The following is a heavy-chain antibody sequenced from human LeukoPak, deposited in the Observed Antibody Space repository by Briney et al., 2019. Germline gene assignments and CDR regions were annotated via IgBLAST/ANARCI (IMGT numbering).Heavy chain of an antibody. D-gene: IGHD2-2*01. J-gene: IGHJ4*02. Sequence: GGSLRLSCAASGFTFDDYAMHWVRQAPGEGLEWVAGISWNSGSIGYADSVKGRFTISRDNAKYSLYLQMDSLRAEDTALYYCAKGPWGSSTNGIDYWGQGTLVTVPS. CDR3: AKGPWGSSTNGIDY. CDR2: ISWNSGSI. V-gene: IGHV3-9*01. CDR1: GFTFDDYA.